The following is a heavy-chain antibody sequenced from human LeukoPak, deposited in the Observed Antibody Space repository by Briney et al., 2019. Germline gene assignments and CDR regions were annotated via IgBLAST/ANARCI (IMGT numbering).Heavy chain of an antibody. CDR3: GIAAASNRGWYMDV. Sequence: ASVKVSCKASGYTFTSYGISWVRQAPGQGLEWMGWISAYSGNTNYAQKLQGRVTMTTDTSTSTAYMELRSLRSDDTAVYYCGIAAASNRGWYMDVWGKGTTVTVSS. D-gene: IGHD6-13*01. J-gene: IGHJ6*03. CDR1: GYTFTSYG. V-gene: IGHV1-18*01. CDR2: ISAYSGNT.